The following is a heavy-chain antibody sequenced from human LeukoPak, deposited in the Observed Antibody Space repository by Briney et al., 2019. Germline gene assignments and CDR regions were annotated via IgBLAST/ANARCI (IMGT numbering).Heavy chain of an antibody. J-gene: IGHJ4*02. V-gene: IGHV4-39*01. CDR3: ARQTGSGLFILP. CDR1: GVSISSSNSY. D-gene: IGHD3/OR15-3a*01. Sequence: SETLSLTCTVSGVSISSSNSYWGWIRQPPGKGLEWIGSIYYSGNTYYNASLKSQVSISIDTSKNRFSLKLTSVTAADTAVHYCARQTGSGLFILPGGQGTLVTVSS. CDR2: IYYSGNT.